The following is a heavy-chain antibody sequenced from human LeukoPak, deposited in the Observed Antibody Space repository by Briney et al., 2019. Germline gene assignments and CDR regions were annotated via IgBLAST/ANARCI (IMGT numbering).Heavy chain of an antibody. CDR2: INPNSGGT. J-gene: IGHJ5*02. CDR1: GYTFTGYY. CDR3: ERARDGKQLVLLTLRPFDP. D-gene: IGHD6-13*01. V-gene: IGHV1-2*02. Sequence: GASVKVSCKASGYTFTGYYMHWVRQAPGQGLEWMGWINPNSGGTNYARKFQGRVTMTRDTSISTAYMELSRLRSDDTAVYYCERARDGKQLVLLTLRPFDPWGQGTLVTVSS.